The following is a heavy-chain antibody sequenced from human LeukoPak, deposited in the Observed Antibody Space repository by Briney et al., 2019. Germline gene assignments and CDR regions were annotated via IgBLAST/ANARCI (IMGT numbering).Heavy chain of an antibody. D-gene: IGHD1-26*01. Sequence: SETLSLTCTVSGGSISSDDSSWSWIWQPPGKGLEWIGYLYYSGITFYNPSLKSRVTISVDTSKNQFSLKVSSVTAADTAVYYCAKRGASYYYYYMDVWGKGTTVTISS. CDR1: GGSISSDDSS. CDR2: LYYSGIT. CDR3: AKRGASYYYYYMDV. J-gene: IGHJ6*03. V-gene: IGHV4-61*08.